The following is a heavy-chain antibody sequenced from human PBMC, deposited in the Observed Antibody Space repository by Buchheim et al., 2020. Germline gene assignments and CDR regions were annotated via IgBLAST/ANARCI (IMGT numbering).Heavy chain of an antibody. V-gene: IGHV4-34*01. Sequence: QVQLQQWGAGLLKPSETLSLTCAVYGGSFSGYYWSWIRQPPGKGLEWIGEINHSGSTNYNPSLKSRVTISVDTSKNQFSLKLSSVTAADTAVYYCARGRPYYYGSGSYYNVVDYWGQGTL. J-gene: IGHJ4*02. D-gene: IGHD3-10*01. CDR2: INHSGST. CDR3: ARGRPYYYGSGSYYNVVDY. CDR1: GGSFSGYY.